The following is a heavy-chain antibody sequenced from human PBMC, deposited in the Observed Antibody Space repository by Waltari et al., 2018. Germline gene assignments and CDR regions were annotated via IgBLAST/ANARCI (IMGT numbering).Heavy chain of an antibody. CDR2: IYYSGST. J-gene: IGHJ4*02. CDR1: GGSISSYY. D-gene: IGHD3-22*01. V-gene: IGHV4-59*01. Sequence: QVQLQESGPGLVKPSETLSLTCTVSGGSISSYYWSWIRQPPGKGLEWIGYIYYSGSTNYNPSLKSRVTISVDTSKNQFSLKLSSVTAADTAVYYCARDGNDSSGYYDYWGQGTLVTVSS. CDR3: ARDGNDSSGYYDY.